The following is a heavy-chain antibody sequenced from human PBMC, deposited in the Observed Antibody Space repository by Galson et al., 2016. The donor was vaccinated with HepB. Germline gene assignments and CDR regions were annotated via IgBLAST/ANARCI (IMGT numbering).Heavy chain of an antibody. J-gene: IGHJ4*02. V-gene: IGHV3-48*03. CDR2: ISSSGSTI. CDR3: ARGGYGGYFPREFDY. D-gene: IGHD5-12*01. Sequence: SLRLSCAASGFTFSSYEMNWVRQAPGKGLEWVSYISSSGSTIYYADSVQGRFTISRDNAKNSLYLQMNSLRAEDTAVYYCARGGYGGYFPREFDYWGQGTLVTVSS. CDR1: GFTFSSYE.